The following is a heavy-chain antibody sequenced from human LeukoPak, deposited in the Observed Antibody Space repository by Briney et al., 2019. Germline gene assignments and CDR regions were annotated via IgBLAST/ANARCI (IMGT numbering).Heavy chain of an antibody. V-gene: IGHV3-7*04. J-gene: IGHJ4*02. D-gene: IGHD6-19*01. CDR2: IKEDGSDK. CDR1: GFSFRSFW. Sequence: GGSLRLSCAASGFSFRSFWMSWVRQAPGKGLEWVASIKEDGSDKYYVGSVKGRLTISRDNAKNSLYLQVNSLGAEDTAVYYCARDRPSGWYLQYYFNYWGQGALVTVSS. CDR3: ARDRPSGWYLQYYFNY.